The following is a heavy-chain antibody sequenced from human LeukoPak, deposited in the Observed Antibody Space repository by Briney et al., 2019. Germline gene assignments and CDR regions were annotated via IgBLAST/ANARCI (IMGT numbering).Heavy chain of an antibody. V-gene: IGHV3-48*01. J-gene: IGHJ4*02. CDR3: ARSSGYPFFDY. D-gene: IGHD3-22*01. CDR2: ITSTSDTI. CDR1: GFTFSDYS. Sequence: GGSLRLSGEASGFTFSDYSMNWVRQAPGGGLEWLSYITSTSDTIYYADSVKGRFTSSRDNAKNSVYLQMNSLRAEDTAVYYCARSSGYPFFDYWGQGTLVTVSS.